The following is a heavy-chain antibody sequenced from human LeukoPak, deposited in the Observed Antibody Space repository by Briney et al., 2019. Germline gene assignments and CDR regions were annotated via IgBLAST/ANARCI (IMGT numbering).Heavy chain of an antibody. Sequence: GRSLRLSCAASGFTFSTYGMHWVRQAPGKRLEWVAVTWYDGSYKYYGDSVKGRFTISRDNSKNTLYLQIASLRVEDTAVYYCARQFDGSHPNAFDIWGQGTMVTVSS. CDR2: TWYDGSYK. J-gene: IGHJ3*02. D-gene: IGHD1-26*01. CDR3: ARQFDGSHPNAFDI. V-gene: IGHV3-33*01. CDR1: GFTFSTYG.